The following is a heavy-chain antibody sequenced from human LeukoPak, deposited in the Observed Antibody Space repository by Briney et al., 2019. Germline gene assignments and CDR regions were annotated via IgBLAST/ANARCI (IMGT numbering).Heavy chain of an antibody. J-gene: IGHJ4*02. CDR1: GFIFKKYA. D-gene: IGHD2-8*01. V-gene: IGHV3-23*01. CDR2: LSGSGNTS. Sequence: GGSLRLSCAASGFIFKKYAMSWVRQAPGKGLKWVATLSGSGNTSSYSDSVKGRFTISRDNSKNTVYLQLNSLRAEDTAVYFCAKDRIVLTVYAFDSWGQGNLVTVSS. CDR3: AKDRIVLTVYAFDS.